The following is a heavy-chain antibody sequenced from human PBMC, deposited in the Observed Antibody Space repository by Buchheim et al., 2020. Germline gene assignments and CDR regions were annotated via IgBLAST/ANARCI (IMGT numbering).Heavy chain of an antibody. CDR2: ISYDGSNK. D-gene: IGHD5-18*01. J-gene: IGHJ6*02. CDR1: GFTFSSYG. Sequence: QVQLVESGGGVVQPGRSLRLSCAASGFTFSSYGMHWVRQAPGKGLEWVAVISYDGSNKYYADSVKGRFTISRDNSKNTLYLQMNSLRAEDTAVYYCAKDCGYSYGYDYYYYYGMDVWGQGTT. V-gene: IGHV3-30*18. CDR3: AKDCGYSYGYDYYYYYGMDV.